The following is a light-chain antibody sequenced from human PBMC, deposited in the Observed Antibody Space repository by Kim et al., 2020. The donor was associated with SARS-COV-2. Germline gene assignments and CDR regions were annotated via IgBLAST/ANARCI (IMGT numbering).Light chain of an antibody. Sequence: PGDRASLSCMASHSVSSSYLAWYQQKPGQAPRLLIYGASSRATGIPDRFSGSGSRTDFTLTISRLEPEDVAVYYCQQYGSSPLTFGGGTKVDIK. CDR3: QQYGSSPLT. J-gene: IGKJ4*01. CDR2: GAS. CDR1: HSVSSSY. V-gene: IGKV3-20*01.